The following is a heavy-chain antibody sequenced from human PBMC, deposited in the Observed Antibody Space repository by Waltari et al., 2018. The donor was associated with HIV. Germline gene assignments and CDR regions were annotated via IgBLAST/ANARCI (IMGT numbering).Heavy chain of an antibody. CDR2: ISRTSSYI. J-gene: IGHJ4*02. D-gene: IGHD2-21*02. Sequence: EVHLVESGGGLVTPGESLRLSCAASGFTFSGYAMKWVRQAPGKGREWVSAISRTSSYIYYADSVKGRFTISRDNAKNSVYLQMNSLRVEDTAVYYCARDERRCNSGDCYPSDYWGQGTLVTVSS. CDR1: GFTFSGYA. CDR3: ARDERRCNSGDCYPSDY. V-gene: IGHV3-21*01.